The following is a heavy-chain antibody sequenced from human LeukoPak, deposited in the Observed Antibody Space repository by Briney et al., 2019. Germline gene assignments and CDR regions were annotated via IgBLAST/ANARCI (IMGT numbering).Heavy chain of an antibody. CDR1: GFTFSSYA. D-gene: IGHD6-19*01. J-gene: IGHJ4*02. CDR2: ISYDGSNK. Sequence: GGSLRLSCAASGFTFSSYAMHWVRQAPGKGLEWVAVISYDGSNKYYADSVKGRFTISRDNSKNTLYLQMNSLRAEDTAVYYCARDRRWLVAELGYFDYWGQGTLVTVSS. V-gene: IGHV3-30-3*01. CDR3: ARDRRWLVAELGYFDY.